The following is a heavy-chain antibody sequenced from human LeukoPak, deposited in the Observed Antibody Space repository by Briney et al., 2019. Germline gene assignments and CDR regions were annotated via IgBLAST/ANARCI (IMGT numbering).Heavy chain of an antibody. CDR1: GGSISSYY. D-gene: IGHD3-22*01. CDR3: AREPQGGYYGVYYFDY. J-gene: IGHJ4*02. V-gene: IGHV4-4*07. Sequence: PSETLSLTCTVSGGSISSYYWSWIRQPAGKGLEWIGRIYTSGSTNYNPSLKSRVTMSVDTSKNQFSLKMSSVTAADTAVYYCAREPQGGYYGVYYFDYWGQGTLVTVSS. CDR2: IYTSGST.